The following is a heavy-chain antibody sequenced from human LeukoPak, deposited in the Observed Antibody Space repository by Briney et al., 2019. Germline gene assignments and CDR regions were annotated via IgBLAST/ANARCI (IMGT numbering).Heavy chain of an antibody. CDR1: GSTFTGYW. Sequence: GGSRQISCQGSGSTFTGYWIGGAGQLPGKGLEWMGIIYPGDSDTRYSPSFQGQVTISADKSISTAYLQWCSLKASDTAMYYCARHVAGTAVGAFDIWGQGTMVTVSS. V-gene: IGHV5-51*01. CDR2: IYPGDSDT. D-gene: IGHD6-19*01. J-gene: IGHJ3*02. CDR3: ARHVAGTAVGAFDI.